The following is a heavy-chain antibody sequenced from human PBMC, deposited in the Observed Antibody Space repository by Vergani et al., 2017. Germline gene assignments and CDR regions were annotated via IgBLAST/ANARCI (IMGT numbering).Heavy chain of an antibody. CDR2: INPNSGGT. CDR3: ARSDTYITMVRGVIIPYYYYGMDV. D-gene: IGHD3-10*01. CDR1: GYTFTGYY. V-gene: IGHV1-2*02. Sequence: QVQLVQSGAEVKKPGASVKVSCKASGYTFTGYYMHWVRQAPGQGLEWMGWINPNSGGTNYAQKFQGRVTMTRDTSISTAYMELSRLRSDDTAVYYCARSDTYITMVRGVIIPYYYYGMDVWGQGTTVTVSS. J-gene: IGHJ6*02.